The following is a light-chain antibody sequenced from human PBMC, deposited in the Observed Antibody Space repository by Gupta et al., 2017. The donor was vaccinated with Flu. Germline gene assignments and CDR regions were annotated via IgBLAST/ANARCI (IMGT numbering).Light chain of an antibody. CDR2: EVS. CDR3: ASFTKADTWV. CDR1: NSDVGAYNH. Sequence: ALTKPASVSGSPGQMITISCAGTNSDVGAYNHVSWFQHHPGTAPKFIIYEVSNRPSGVSYRFSGSKSGNTASLTISGRQADDEADYYCASFTKADTWVFGGGTKVTVL. J-gene: IGLJ3*02. V-gene: IGLV2-14*01.